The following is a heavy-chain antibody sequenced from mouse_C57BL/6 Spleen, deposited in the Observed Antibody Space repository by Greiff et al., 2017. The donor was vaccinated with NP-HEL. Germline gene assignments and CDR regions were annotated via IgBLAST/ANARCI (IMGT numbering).Heavy chain of an antibody. CDR3: ARLIPYYYAMDY. Sequence: VKLQESGPGLVQPSQSLSITCTVSGFSLTSYGVHWVRQSPGKGLEWLGVIWSGGSTDYNAAFISRLSISKDNSKSQVFFKMNSLQADDTAIYYCARLIPYYYAMDYWGQGTSVTVSS. CDR2: IWSGGST. D-gene: IGHD2-4*01. V-gene: IGHV2-2*01. J-gene: IGHJ4*01. CDR1: GFSLTSYG.